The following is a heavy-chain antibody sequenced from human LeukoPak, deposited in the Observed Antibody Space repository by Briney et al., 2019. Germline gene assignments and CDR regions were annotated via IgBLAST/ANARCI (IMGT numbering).Heavy chain of an antibody. CDR1: GFNYTSYT. CDR2: ISATRGIT. V-gene: IGHV3-48*01. J-gene: IGHJ6*03. D-gene: IGHD3-3*01. CDR3: VRGSLASGVVVYYYYYLDV. Sequence: GGSLRLSCAASGFNYTSYTMNWVRQAPGMGLEWLSYISATRGITYYADSVKGRFTISRDNAKNSLSLQMDSLRAEDTAVYYCVRGSLASGVVVYYYYYLDVWGKGTTVTASS.